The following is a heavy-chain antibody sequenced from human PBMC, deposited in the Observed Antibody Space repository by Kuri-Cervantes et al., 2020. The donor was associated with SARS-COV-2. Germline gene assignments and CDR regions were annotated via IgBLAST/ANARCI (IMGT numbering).Heavy chain of an antibody. CDR3: TTLIDY. Sequence: GGSLRLSCAVYGGSFSGYYWSWVRQAPGKGLEWIGRIRGIAKNYATSYAASVKGRFTISRDDSKNMAYLQMNSLKTEDTAVYYCTTLIDYWGQGALVTVSS. V-gene: IGHV3-73*01. CDR1: GGSFSGYY. CDR2: IRGIAKNYAT. J-gene: IGHJ4*02.